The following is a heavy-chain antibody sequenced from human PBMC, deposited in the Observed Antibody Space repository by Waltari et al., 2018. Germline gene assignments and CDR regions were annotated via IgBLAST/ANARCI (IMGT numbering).Heavy chain of an antibody. CDR1: GGSISSSSYY. J-gene: IGHJ6*02. Sequence: QLQLQESGPGLVKPSATLSLTCTVSGGSISSSSYYWGWIRQLPGKGLEWIGSIYYSGSTYYNPSLKSRVTISVDTSKNQFSLKLSSVTAADTAVYYCARTRGYSYGIYYYYYYGMDVWGHGTTVTVSS. V-gene: IGHV4-39*01. D-gene: IGHD5-18*01. CDR3: ARTRGYSYGIYYYYYYGMDV. CDR2: IYYSGST.